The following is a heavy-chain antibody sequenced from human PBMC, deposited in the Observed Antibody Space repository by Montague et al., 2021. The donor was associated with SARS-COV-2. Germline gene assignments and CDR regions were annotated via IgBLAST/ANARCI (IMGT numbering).Heavy chain of an antibody. D-gene: IGHD3-10*01. CDR2: ISWNSGSI. V-gene: IGHV3-9*01. Sequence: SLRLSCAASGFTFDDYAMHWVRQAPGKGLEWVSGISWNSGSIGYADSVKGRFTISRDNAKNSLYLQMSSLRAEDTALYYCAKVSYGSGSYYFDYWGQGTLVTVSS. CDR3: AKVSYGSGSYYFDY. J-gene: IGHJ4*02. CDR1: GFTFDDYA.